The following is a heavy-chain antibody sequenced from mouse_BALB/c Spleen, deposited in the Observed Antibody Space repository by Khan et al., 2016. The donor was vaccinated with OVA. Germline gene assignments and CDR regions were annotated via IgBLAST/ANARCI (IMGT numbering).Heavy chain of an antibody. CDR3: ARGAAAYYRNDGGAMEY. Sequence: QIQLVQSGPELKKPGETVRISCKASGYTFTTAGIQWVQKMPGKGLKWIGWINTHSGVPKYAEDFKGLFAFSLEISVNTAYLLITNLTNEDTATYFCARGAAAYYRNDGGAMEYWGQGTSVTVSS. CDR2: INTHSGVP. V-gene: IGHV9-4*02. D-gene: IGHD2-14*01. CDR1: GYTFTTAG. J-gene: IGHJ4*01.